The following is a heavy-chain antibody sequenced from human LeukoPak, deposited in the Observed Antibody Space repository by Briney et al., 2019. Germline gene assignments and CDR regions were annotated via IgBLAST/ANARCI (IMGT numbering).Heavy chain of an antibody. CDR2: INHSGST. Sequence: SETLSLTCTVSGGSISSYYWSWIRQPPGKGLEWIGEINHSGSTNYNPSLKSRVTISVDTSKNQFSLKLSSVTAADTAVYYCARDRTLYGSGSYSGFDPWGQGTLVTVSS. D-gene: IGHD3-10*01. V-gene: IGHV4-59*01. CDR1: GGSISSYY. CDR3: ARDRTLYGSGSYSGFDP. J-gene: IGHJ5*02.